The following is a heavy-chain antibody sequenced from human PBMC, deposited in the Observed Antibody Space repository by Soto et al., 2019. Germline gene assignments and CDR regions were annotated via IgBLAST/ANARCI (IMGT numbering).Heavy chain of an antibody. D-gene: IGHD3-16*01. CDR1: GGSIRSGGYY. CDR3: ARVYMMAPGGWFDP. CDR2: IYYSGST. Sequence: PSETLSLTCTVSGGSIRSGGYYWSWIRQHPGKGLEWIGYIYYSGSTYYKPSLKSRVIISVDTSKNQFSLKLTSVTAADTAIYYCARVYMMAPGGWFDPWGQGTLVTVSS. V-gene: IGHV4-31*03. J-gene: IGHJ5*02.